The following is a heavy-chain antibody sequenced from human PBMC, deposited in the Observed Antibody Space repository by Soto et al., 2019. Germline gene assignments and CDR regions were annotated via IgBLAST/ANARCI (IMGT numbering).Heavy chain of an antibody. CDR2: IIPIFVTA. J-gene: IGHJ6*02. V-gene: IGHV1-69*13. Sequence: SVKVSCKASGGTFSSYAISWVRQAPGQGLEWMGGIIPIFVTANYAQKFQGRVTITADESTSTAYMELSCLRSEDTAVYYCAFQGYCSSTSCYGPQYYYYYGMDVWGQGTTVTVSS. CDR1: GGTFSSYA. CDR3: AFQGYCSSTSCYGPQYYYYYGMDV. D-gene: IGHD2-2*01.